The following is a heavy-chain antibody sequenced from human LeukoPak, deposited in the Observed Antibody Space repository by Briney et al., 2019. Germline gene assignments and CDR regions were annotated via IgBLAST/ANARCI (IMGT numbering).Heavy chain of an antibody. CDR1: GFTFSNAW. D-gene: IGHD3-3*01. CDR3: TTAGDFWSGYYWSWNAFDI. J-gene: IGHJ3*02. CDR2: IKSKTDGGTT. V-gene: IGHV3-15*01. Sequence: GGSLRLSCAASGFTFSNAWMSWVRQAPGKGLEWVGRIKSKTDGGTTDYAAPVKGRFTISRDDSKNTLYLQMNSLKTEDTAVYYCTTAGDFWSGYYWSWNAFDIWGQGTMVTVSS.